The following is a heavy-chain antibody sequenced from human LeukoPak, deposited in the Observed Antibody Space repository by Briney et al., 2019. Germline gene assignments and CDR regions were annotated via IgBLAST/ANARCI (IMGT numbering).Heavy chain of an antibody. CDR2: IKSDGST. V-gene: IGHV3-74*01. D-gene: IGHD3-22*01. J-gene: IGHJ1*01. CDR3: ARAPSEIGGYYPEYFRH. CDR1: GFTFSSYW. Sequence: QSGESLRLSCAASGFTFSSYWMHWVRPAPGKGLVWVSRIKSDGSTRYADSVKGRFTISRDNAKNTVSLQMNSLRVEDTGVYYCARAPSEIGGYYPEYFRHWGQGTLVTVSP.